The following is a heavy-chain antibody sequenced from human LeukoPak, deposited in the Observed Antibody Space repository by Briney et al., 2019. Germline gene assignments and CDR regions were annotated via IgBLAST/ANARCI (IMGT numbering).Heavy chain of an antibody. CDR1: GFTFSSYS. CDR2: ISSSSSYI. D-gene: IGHD3-10*01. J-gene: IGHJ4*02. Sequence: GGSLILSCAASGFTFSSYSMNWVRQAPGKGLEWVSSISSSSSYIYYADSVKGRFTISRDNAKNSLYLQMNSLRAEDTAVYYCATDNSYGSGSYYTWGQGTLVTVSS. CDR3: ATDNSYGSGSYYT. V-gene: IGHV3-21*01.